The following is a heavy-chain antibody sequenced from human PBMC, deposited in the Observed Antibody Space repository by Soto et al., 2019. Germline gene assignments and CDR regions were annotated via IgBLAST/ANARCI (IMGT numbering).Heavy chain of an antibody. CDR2: IYYSGST. CDR1: GGSISSGGYY. V-gene: IGHV4-31*03. J-gene: IGHJ4*02. Sequence: QVQLQESGPGLTKPSQTLSLTCTVSGGSISSGGYYWSWIRQHPGKGLEWIGYIYYSGSTYYNPSLKSRVTISVDTSKNQFSLKLSSVTAADTAVYYCARDPGYSSSWYRVDYWGQGTLVTVSS. D-gene: IGHD6-13*01. CDR3: ARDPGYSSSWYRVDY.